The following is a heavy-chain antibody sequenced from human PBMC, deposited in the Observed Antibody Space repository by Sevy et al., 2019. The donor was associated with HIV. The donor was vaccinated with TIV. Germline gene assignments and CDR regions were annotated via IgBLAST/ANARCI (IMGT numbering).Heavy chain of an antibody. D-gene: IGHD6-13*01. V-gene: IGHV3-21*01. CDR3: ARARIAASTDYYYMDV. Sequence: GGSLRLSCAASGFTFSSYSMIWVRQAPGKGLEWVSSISSSSSYIYYADSVKGRFTISRDNAKNSLYLQMNSLRAEDTAVYYCARARIAASTDYYYMDVWGKGTTVTVSS. J-gene: IGHJ6*03. CDR1: GFTFSSYS. CDR2: ISSSSSYI.